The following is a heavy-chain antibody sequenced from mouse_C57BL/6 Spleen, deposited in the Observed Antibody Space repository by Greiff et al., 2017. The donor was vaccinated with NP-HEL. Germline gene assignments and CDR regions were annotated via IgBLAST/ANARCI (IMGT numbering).Heavy chain of an antibody. D-gene: IGHD2-3*01. J-gene: IGHJ4*01. CDR2: ILPGSGST. V-gene: IGHV1-9*01. CDR3: ARRDGYYDAMDY. CDR1: GYTFPGYW. Sequence: QVQLQQSGAELMKPGASVKLSCKATGYTFPGYWIEWVKQRPGHGLEWIGEILPGSGSTNYNEKFKGKATFTADTSSNTAYMQLSSLTTEDSAIYYCARRDGYYDAMDYWGQGTSVTVSS.